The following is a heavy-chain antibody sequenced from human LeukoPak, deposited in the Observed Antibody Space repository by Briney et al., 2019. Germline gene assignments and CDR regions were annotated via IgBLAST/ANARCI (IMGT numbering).Heavy chain of an antibody. CDR1: GYTFTVYY. CDR3: ARENGDYDRGRSMDV. Sequence: ASVKVSFKASGYTFTVYYMHWVRQAPGQGLEWVGWINPNSGGTNYAQKFQGRVTLTRDTSISTDYMELSSLRSDDTAVYYCARENGDYDRGRSMDVWGQGTTVTVSS. CDR2: INPNSGGT. D-gene: IGHD3-10*02. V-gene: IGHV1-2*02. J-gene: IGHJ6*02.